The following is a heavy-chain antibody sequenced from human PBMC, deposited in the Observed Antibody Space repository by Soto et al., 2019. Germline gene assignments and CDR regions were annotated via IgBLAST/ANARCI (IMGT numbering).Heavy chain of an antibody. CDR2: INHSGST. CDR3: ARDGWAYYGSARLRRFDP. Sequence: QVQLQRWGAGLLKPSETLSLTCAVYGGSFSGYYWSWIRQPPGKGLEWIGEINHSGSTNYNPSLKSRVTISVDTSKNQFSLKLSSVTAADTAVYYCARDGWAYYGSARLRRFDPWGQGTLVTVSS. V-gene: IGHV4-34*01. D-gene: IGHD3-10*01. J-gene: IGHJ5*02. CDR1: GGSFSGYY.